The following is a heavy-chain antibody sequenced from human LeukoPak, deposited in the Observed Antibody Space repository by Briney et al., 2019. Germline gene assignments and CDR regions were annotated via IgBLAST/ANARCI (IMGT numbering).Heavy chain of an antibody. Sequence: ASETLSLTCTVSGGSISSSSYYWSWIRQPPGKGLEWIGEINHSGSTNYNPSLKSRVTISVDTSKNQFSLKLSSVTAADTAVYYCARAGDYYGSGSYLRYYYMDVWGKGTTVTVSS. CDR1: GGSISSSSYY. V-gene: IGHV4-39*07. CDR3: ARAGDYYGSGSYLRYYYMDV. D-gene: IGHD3-10*01. J-gene: IGHJ6*03. CDR2: INHSGST.